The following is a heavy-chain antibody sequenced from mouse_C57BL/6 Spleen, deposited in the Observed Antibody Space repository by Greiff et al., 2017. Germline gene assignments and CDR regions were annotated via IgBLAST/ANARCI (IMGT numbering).Heavy chain of an antibody. CDR2: IDPENGGT. D-gene: IGHD1-1*01. V-gene: IGHV14-2*01. J-gene: IGHJ3*01. CDR3: ARAGSGGFAY. CDR1: GFTIKDYC. Sequence: EVQLQQSGAELVKPGASVKLSCTASGFTIKDYCMHWVQQRPEQGLEWIGRIDPENGGTKYAQTFQGQATITADTSSNTPYLQLSSLTSEDTAVYYCARAGSGGFAYWGQGTLVTVSA.